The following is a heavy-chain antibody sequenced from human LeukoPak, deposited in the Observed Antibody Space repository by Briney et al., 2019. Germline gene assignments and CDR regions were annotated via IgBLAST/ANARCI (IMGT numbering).Heavy chain of an antibody. CDR3: ARAIRKTYYYDSSGYFTLDDAFDI. D-gene: IGHD3-22*01. CDR2: INPNSGGT. J-gene: IGHJ3*02. CDR1: GYTFTGYY. Sequence: ASVKVSCKASGYTFTGYYMHWVRQAPGQGLEWMGWINPNSGGTNYAQKFQGRVTMTRDTSISTAYMELSRLRSDDTAVYYCARAIRKTYYYDSSGYFTLDDAFDIWGQGTMVTVSS. V-gene: IGHV1-2*02.